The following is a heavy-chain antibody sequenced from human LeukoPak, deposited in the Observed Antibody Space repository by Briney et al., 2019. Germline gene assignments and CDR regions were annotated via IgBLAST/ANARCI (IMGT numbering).Heavy chain of an antibody. Sequence: GGSLRLSCAASGFTVSSNYMSWVRQAPGRGLEWVSVIYSGASTYYADSVKGRFTISRDNSKNPLYLQMNSLRAEDTAVYYFPRAVRSAFDIWGQETIVTVSS. D-gene: IGHD1-1*01. CDR3: PRAVRSAFDI. J-gene: IGHJ3*02. CDR1: GFTVSSNY. V-gene: IGHV3-53*01. CDR2: IYSGAST.